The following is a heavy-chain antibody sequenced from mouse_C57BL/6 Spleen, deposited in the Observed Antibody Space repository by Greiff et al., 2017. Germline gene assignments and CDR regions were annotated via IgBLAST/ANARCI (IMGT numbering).Heavy chain of an antibody. V-gene: IGHV14-3*01. CDR3: ARGNYYGSSLYAMDY. CDR2: IDASNGTT. Sequence: EVKLQESVAELVRPGASVKLSCTASGFNIKNTYMHWVKQRPEQGLEWIGRIDASNGTTKYAPKVQGKATITADTSSNTGYLQLSSLTSEDTAIYYCARGNYYGSSLYAMDYWGQGTSVTVSS. D-gene: IGHD1-1*01. J-gene: IGHJ4*01. CDR1: GFNIKNTY.